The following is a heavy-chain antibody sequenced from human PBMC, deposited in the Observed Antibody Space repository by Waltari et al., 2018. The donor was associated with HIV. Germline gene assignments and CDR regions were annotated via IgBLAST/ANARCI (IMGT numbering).Heavy chain of an antibody. CDR1: GGSISSSSYY. CDR3: ARRGYSNYVDWGWFDP. Sequence: QLQLQESGPGLVQPSETLSLTCTVSGGSISSSSYYCGWIGQPPGKGLEWIGSIYYSGSTYYNPSLKSRVTISVDTSKNQFSLKLSSVTAADTAVYYCARRGYSNYVDWGWFDPWGQGTLVTVSS. J-gene: IGHJ5*02. CDR2: IYYSGST. V-gene: IGHV4-39*01. D-gene: IGHD4-4*01.